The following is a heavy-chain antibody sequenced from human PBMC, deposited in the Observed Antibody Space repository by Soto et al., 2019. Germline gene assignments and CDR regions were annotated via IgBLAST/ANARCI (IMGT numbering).Heavy chain of an antibody. CDR3: AKEPSGSYGGRFDP. CDR1: GFTFSSYD. Sequence: EVQLLESGGGLVQPGGSLRLSCSASGFTFSSYDMTWVRQAPGMGLEWVSTITGSDGSTYYADSVKGRFIISRDNSRNTLDLHMNSLRAEDTAIYYCAKEPSGSYGGRFDPWGQGTLVTVSS. J-gene: IGHJ5*02. V-gene: IGHV3-23*01. CDR2: ITGSDGST. D-gene: IGHD1-26*01.